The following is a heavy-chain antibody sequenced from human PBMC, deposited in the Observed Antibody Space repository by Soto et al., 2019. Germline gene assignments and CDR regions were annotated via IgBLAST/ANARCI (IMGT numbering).Heavy chain of an antibody. CDR1: GGSISRYY. J-gene: IGHJ4*02. CDR2: IYYSGST. D-gene: IGHD2-8*02. CDR3: ARLSNRWGNSFMAF. Sequence: PSETLSLTCTVSGGSISRYYWSWIRQPPGKGLEWIGYIYYSGSTNYNPSLKSRVTISVDTSKNQFSLKLSSVTAPDTAVYYCARLSNRWGNSFMAFGGRGTLVPVSS. V-gene: IGHV4-59*08.